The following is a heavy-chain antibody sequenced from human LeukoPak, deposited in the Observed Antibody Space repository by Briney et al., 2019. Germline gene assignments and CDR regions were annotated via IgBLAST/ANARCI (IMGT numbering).Heavy chain of an antibody. CDR3: ARVGPYYYYYMDV. CDR2: IYHSGTT. CDR1: GGSISSYY. Sequence: SETLSLTCTVSGGSISSYYWSWVRQSPGKGLEWIGSIYHSGTTYYNPSLKSRVTISVDTSKNQFSLKLSSVTAADTAVYYCARVGPYYYYYMDVWGKGTTVTVSS. V-gene: IGHV4-38-2*02. J-gene: IGHJ6*03.